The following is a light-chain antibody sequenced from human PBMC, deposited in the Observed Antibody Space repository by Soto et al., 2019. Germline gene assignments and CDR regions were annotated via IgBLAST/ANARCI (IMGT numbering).Light chain of an antibody. CDR3: ISDTSSGTH. Sequence: SVLTQPASVTGSPGQSLTVSCTGTSSDVGSYNYVSWYKQHKGKAPKLMIHELSDRTSGISTIFYGSKSGKTASLKISGLQTEDEAAYHCISDTSSGTHFASGTKGTV. J-gene: IGLJ1*01. CDR1: SSDVGSYNY. CDR2: ELS. V-gene: IGLV2-14*01.